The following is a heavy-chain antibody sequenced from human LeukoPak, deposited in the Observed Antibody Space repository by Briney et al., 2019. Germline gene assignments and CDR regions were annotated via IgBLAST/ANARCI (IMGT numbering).Heavy chain of an antibody. CDR2: ISSNGGST. CDR1: GFTFRSFG. Sequence: GGSLRLSCSASGFTFRSFGMHWVRQAPGKGLEYVSGISSNGGSTYYADSVKGRFIISRDNSKNTLYLQMSSLRAEDTAVYYCVRVYAAIVFDYWGQGTLVTVSS. V-gene: IGHV3-64D*09. CDR3: VRVYAAIVFDY. J-gene: IGHJ4*02. D-gene: IGHD2-2*01.